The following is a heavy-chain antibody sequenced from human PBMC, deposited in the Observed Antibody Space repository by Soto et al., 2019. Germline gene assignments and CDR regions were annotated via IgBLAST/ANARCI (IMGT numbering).Heavy chain of an antibody. V-gene: IGHV6-1*01. CDR1: GDSVSSNSAA. CDR2: TYYRSKWYN. Sequence: SQTLSLTCAISGDSVSSNSAAWNWIRQSPSRGLEWLGRTYYRSKWYNDYAVSVKSRITINPDTSKNQFSLQLNSVTPEDTAVYYCARHYPYSTKVPGFDPWGQGTLVTVSA. D-gene: IGHD1-26*01. J-gene: IGHJ5*02. CDR3: ARHYPYSTKVPGFDP.